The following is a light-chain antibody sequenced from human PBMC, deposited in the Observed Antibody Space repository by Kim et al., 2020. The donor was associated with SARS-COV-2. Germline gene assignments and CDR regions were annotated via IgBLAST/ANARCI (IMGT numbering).Light chain of an antibody. CDR2: DVS. CDR3: SSYTSTCTVV. Sequence: GQPIVNACAGTGSDVGGHNYFSWYQQRPCKVPRLMMYDVSVRHSGVSHRFSDSKSGNSASLSISGLQVEAEAYYCCSSYTSTCTVVFGGGTQLTVL. V-gene: IGLV2-14*03. CDR1: GSDVGGHNY. J-gene: IGLJ2*01.